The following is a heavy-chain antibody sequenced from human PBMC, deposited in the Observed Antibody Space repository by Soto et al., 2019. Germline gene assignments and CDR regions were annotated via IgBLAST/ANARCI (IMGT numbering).Heavy chain of an antibody. CDR3: ASLWYYDFWSGYREDAFDI. D-gene: IGHD3-3*01. V-gene: IGHV1-69*06. CDR1: GGTFSSYA. J-gene: IGHJ3*02. CDR2: IIPIFGTA. Sequence: SVKVSCKASGGTFSSYAISWVRQAPGQGLGWMGGIIPIFGTANYAQKFQGRVTITADKSTSTAYMELSSLRSEDTAVYYCASLWYYDFWSGYREDAFDIWGQGTMVTVS.